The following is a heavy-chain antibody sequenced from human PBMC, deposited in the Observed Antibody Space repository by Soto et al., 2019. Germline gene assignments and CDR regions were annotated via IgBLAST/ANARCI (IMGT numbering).Heavy chain of an antibody. CDR2: IYPGDSDT. J-gene: IGHJ3*02. D-gene: IGHD5-12*01. CDR3: ARGGVSGYDLNFGDVFDI. CDR1: GYSFTSYL. V-gene: IGHV5-51*01. Sequence: GDSLKISCKGYGYSFTSYLIGWVRQMPGKGLEWMGIIYPGDSDTRYSPSFQGQVTISADKSISTAYLQWSSLKASDTAMYYFARGGVSGYDLNFGDVFDIWGQGTMVTVSS.